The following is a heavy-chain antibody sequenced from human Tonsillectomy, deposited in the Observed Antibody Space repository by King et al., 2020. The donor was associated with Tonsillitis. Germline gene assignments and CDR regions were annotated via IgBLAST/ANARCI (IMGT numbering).Heavy chain of an antibody. J-gene: IGHJ4*02. V-gene: IGHV4-59*01. Sequence: QLQESGPGLVKPSETLSLTCTVSGGSISSYYWSWIRQPPGKGLEWIGYVYYSGTTNYNPSLKSRVTISLDTSKNQFSLKLRSETAADTAVYYCASEGSLGFWIDSWGQGTLVTVSS. CDR2: VYYSGTT. D-gene: IGHD3-10*01. CDR1: GGSISSYY. CDR3: ASEGSLGFWIDS.